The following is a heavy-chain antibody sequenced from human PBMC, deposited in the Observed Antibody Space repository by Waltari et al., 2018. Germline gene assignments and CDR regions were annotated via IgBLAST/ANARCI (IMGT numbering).Heavy chain of an antibody. CDR1: GYTFTSYD. CDR3: ARYCSSANCRGFDY. Sequence: QVQLVQSGAEVKKPGASVKVSCKASGYTFTSYDINWVRQATGQGLEWMGWMNPNTGHTAYAQKFQGRVTMTRNTPISTAYMELSSLRSEDTAVYYCARYCSSANCRGFDYWGQGTLVTVSS. V-gene: IGHV1-8*01. J-gene: IGHJ4*02. CDR2: MNPNTGHT. D-gene: IGHD2-2*01.